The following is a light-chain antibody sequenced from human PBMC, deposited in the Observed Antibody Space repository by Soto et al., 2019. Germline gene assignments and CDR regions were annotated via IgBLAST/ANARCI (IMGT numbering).Light chain of an antibody. J-gene: IGKJ2*01. CDR1: QSVSSSY. CDR3: RQYGSSPYN. CDR2: GAY. Sequence: EMVVTQSPGTLSLSPGERATLSCRASQSVSSSYLAWYQQKPGQAPRPLIYGAYSRATAIPDKLSGSGSGSDFTLTISRLEPEDFAVYYSRQYGSSPYNFGQGNQLEIK. V-gene: IGKV3-20*01.